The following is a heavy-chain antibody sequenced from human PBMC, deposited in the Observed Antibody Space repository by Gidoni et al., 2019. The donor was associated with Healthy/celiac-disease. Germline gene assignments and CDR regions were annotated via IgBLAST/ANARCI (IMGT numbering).Heavy chain of an antibody. V-gene: IGHV4-39*01. CDR1: GGSFSSSSYY. Sequence: QLQLQESGPGLVKPSETLSLTCTVSGGSFSSSSYYWGWIRQPPGKGLEWIGSIYYSGSTYYNPSLKSRVTISVDTSKNQFSLKLSSVTAADTAVYYCAQSGDWANYGMDVWGQGTTVTVSS. J-gene: IGHJ6*02. D-gene: IGHD2-21*02. CDR2: IYYSGST. CDR3: AQSGDWANYGMDV.